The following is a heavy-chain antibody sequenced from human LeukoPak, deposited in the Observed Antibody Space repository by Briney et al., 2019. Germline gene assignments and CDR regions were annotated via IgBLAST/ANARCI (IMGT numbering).Heavy chain of an antibody. CDR1: GYSENFYG. CDR2: ISAQHGQT. D-gene: IGHD2-8*01. J-gene: IGHJ4*02. CDR3: AGSLGYCTSNVCYLKY. Sequence: ASVKVSCKTSGYSENFYGITWVRQVAGQGLEWMGWISAQHGQTEYAPNSQDRVAITTETSTNTAYMELRSLRSDDTAVYYCAGSLGYCTSNVCYLKYWGQGTLVTVSS. V-gene: IGHV1-18*01.